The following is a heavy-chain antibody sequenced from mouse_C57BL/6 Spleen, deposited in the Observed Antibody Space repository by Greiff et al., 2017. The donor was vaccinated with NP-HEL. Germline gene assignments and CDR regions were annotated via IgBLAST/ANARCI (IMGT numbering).Heavy chain of an antibody. CDR3: ARRAITTVVADY. J-gene: IGHJ2*01. V-gene: IGHV1-50*01. CDR2: IDPSDSYT. CDR1: GYTFTSYW. Sequence: QVQLKQPGAELVKPGASVKLSCKASGYTFTSYWMQWVKQRPGQGLEWIGEIDPSDSYTNYNQKFKGKATLTVDTSSSTAYMQLSSLTSEDSAVYYCARRAITTVVADYWGQGTTLTVSS. D-gene: IGHD1-1*01.